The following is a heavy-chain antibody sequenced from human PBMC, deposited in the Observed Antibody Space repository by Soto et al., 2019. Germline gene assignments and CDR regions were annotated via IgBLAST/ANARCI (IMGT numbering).Heavy chain of an antibody. D-gene: IGHD3-10*01. Sequence: SVTVSCKASGDTFTFYTFSWVRQAPGQGLEWMGRIIPMVGMSNYAQKFQGRVTIIADRSTNTTYMQLSSLRSEDAALYYCATSYGSGSRPFDSWGQGTPVTVSS. CDR1: GDTFTFYT. V-gene: IGHV1-69*02. J-gene: IGHJ4*02. CDR3: ATSYGSGSRPFDS. CDR2: IIPMVGMS.